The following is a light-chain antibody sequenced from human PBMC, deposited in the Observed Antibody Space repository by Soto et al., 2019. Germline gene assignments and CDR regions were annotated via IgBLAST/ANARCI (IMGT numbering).Light chain of an antibody. CDR3: QQSYNTPIT. CDR1: QSIRTY. J-gene: IGKJ4*01. Sequence: DIQMTQSPSSLSASIGDRVTITCRASQSIRTYLNWYQQRPEKAPNLLIYAASSLQSGVPSRFSGSGSGTDFTLIITSLQAEDFATYYCQQSYNTPITFGGGTKVDIK. V-gene: IGKV1-39*01. CDR2: AAS.